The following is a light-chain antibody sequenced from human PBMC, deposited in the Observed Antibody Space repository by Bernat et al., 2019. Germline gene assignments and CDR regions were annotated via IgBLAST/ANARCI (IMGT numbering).Light chain of an antibody. V-gene: IGKV3-15*01. CDR3: QQYNNWPQT. Sequence: EIVMTQSPATLSVSPGERATLSCRASQSVSSTFAWYQQKPCQAPRLLLYDASTRATGIPARFSGSGSGTEFTLTISSLQSEDFAIYYCQQYNNWPQTFGGGTKVEIK. J-gene: IGKJ4*01. CDR2: DAS. CDR1: QSVSST.